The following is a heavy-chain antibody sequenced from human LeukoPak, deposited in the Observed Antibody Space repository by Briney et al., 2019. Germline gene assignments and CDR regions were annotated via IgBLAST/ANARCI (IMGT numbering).Heavy chain of an antibody. V-gene: IGHV3-9*01. J-gene: IGHJ1*01. CDR1: GFTFDDYA. CDR3: AKDTRWELLSGAEYFQH. D-gene: IGHD1-26*01. CDR2: ISWNSGSI. Sequence: PGGSLRLSCAASGFTFDDYAMHWVRQAPGKGLEWVSGISWNSGSIGYADSVKGRFTISRDNAKNSLYLQMNSLRAEDTALYYCAKDTRWELLSGAEYFQHWGQGTLVTVSS.